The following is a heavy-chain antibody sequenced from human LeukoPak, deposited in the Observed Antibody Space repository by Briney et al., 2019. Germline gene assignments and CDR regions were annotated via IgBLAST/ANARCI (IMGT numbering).Heavy chain of an antibody. CDR2: INSDMSTT. Sequence: GGSLRLSCAASGFTFSSYWMHWVRQAPGKGLVWVSRINSDMSTTTYADSVKGRFTISRDNAKNSLYLQMNSLRAEDTAVYYCARDYYYMDVWGKGTTVTISS. J-gene: IGHJ6*03. V-gene: IGHV3-74*01. CDR3: ARDYYYMDV. CDR1: GFTFSSYW.